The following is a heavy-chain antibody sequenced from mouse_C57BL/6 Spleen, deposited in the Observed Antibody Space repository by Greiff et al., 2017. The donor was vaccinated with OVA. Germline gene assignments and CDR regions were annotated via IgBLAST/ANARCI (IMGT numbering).Heavy chain of an antibody. CDR2: INPSNGGT. V-gene: IGHV1-53*01. CDR3: ARSLFYYGSPYWYLDV. D-gene: IGHD1-1*01. J-gene: IGHJ1*03. Sequence: VKLMESGTELVKPGASVKLSCKASGYTFTSYWMHWVKQRPGQGLEWIGNINPSNGGTNYNEKFKSKATLTVDKSSSTAYMQLSSLTSEDSAVYYCARSLFYYGSPYWYLDVWGTGTTVTVSS. CDR1: GYTFTSYW.